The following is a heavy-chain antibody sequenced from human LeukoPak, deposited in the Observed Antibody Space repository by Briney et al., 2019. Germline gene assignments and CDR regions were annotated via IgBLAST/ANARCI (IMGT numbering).Heavy chain of an antibody. CDR3: ARDRTLAY. CDR1: GGSFSGYY. J-gene: IGHJ4*02. CDR2: IKQDGSEK. V-gene: IGHV3-7*01. Sequence: TSETLSLTCAVYGGSFSGYYWSWIRQAPGKGLEWVANIKQDGSEKYYVDSVKGRFTISRDNAKNSLYLQMNSLRAEDTAVYYCARDRTLAYWGQGTLVTVSS.